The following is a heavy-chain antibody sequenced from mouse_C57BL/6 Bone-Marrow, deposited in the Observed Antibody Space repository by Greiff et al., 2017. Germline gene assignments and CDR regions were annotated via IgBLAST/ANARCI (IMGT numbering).Heavy chain of an antibody. J-gene: IGHJ4*01. Sequence: VQLQQPGAELVKPGASVKLSCKASCYPFPSYWMNWVKQRPGRGLEWIGRIVPNSGGTKYNEKFKSKATLTVDKPSSTASMQLSSLTSEDSAVXYCARAQEIPTNAMDYWGQGTSVTVSS. CDR2: IVPNSGGT. D-gene: IGHD2-10*01. CDR3: ARAQEIPTNAMDY. V-gene: IGHV1-62-3*01. CDR1: CYPFPSYW.